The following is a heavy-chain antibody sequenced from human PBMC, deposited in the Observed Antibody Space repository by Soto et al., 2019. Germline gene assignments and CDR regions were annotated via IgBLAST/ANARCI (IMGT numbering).Heavy chain of an antibody. Sequence: QVQLVESGGGVVQPGRSLRLSCAASGFTFSSYAMHWVRQAPGKGLEWVAVISYDRSNKYYADSVKGRFTISRDNSKNTLYLQMNSLRAEDPAVYYCGTTVVTLLDYWGQGTVVTVSS. J-gene: IGHJ4*02. V-gene: IGHV3-30-3*01. CDR3: GTTVVTLLDY. D-gene: IGHD4-17*01. CDR2: ISYDRSNK. CDR1: GFTFSSYA.